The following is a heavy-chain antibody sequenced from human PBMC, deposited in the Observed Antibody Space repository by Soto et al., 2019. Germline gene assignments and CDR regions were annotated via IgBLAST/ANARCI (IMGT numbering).Heavy chain of an antibody. CDR1: GGTFSSYA. CDR2: IIPIFGTA. J-gene: IGHJ6*02. Sequence: ASVKVSCKASGGTFSSYAIGWVRQAPGQGLEWMGGIIPIFGTANYAQKFQGRVTITADKSTSTAYMELSSLRSEDTAVYYCARGFYDSSGYYHQYYYYGMDVWGQGTTVTVSS. V-gene: IGHV1-69*06. D-gene: IGHD3-22*01. CDR3: ARGFYDSSGYYHQYYYYGMDV.